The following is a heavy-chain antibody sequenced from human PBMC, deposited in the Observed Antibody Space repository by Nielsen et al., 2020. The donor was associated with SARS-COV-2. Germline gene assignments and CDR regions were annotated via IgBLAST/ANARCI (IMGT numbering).Heavy chain of an antibody. CDR3: ARDAYYYDSSDHYYYYGMDV. D-gene: IGHD3-22*01. J-gene: IGHJ6*02. Sequence: VRQAPGKGLEWVSYISSSGSTIYYADSVKGRFTISRDNAKNSLYLQMNSLRAEGTAVYYCARDAYYYDSSDHYYYYGMDVWGQGTTVTVSS. V-gene: IGHV3-48*03. CDR2: ISSSGSTI.